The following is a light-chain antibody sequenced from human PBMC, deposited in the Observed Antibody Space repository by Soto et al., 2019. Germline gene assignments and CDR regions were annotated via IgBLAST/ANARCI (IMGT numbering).Light chain of an antibody. CDR1: QTVRNNY. CDR3: QQYGSSGT. J-gene: IGKJ1*01. V-gene: IGKV3-20*01. Sequence: ELVFTPSPGTLSLSPGERATLSCRASQTVRNNYLSWYQQKPGQSPRLLIYGASNRATGIPDRFSGSGSGTDFTLTISRLEPEDFAVYCCQQYGSSGTFGQGTKVDIK. CDR2: GAS.